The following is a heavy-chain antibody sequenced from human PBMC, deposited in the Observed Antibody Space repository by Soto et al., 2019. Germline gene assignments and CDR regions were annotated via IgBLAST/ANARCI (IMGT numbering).Heavy chain of an antibody. CDR2: IKSKINGGTI. D-gene: IGHD2-15*01. Sequence: QLVESGGGLVKPGGSLRLSCAASGFTFTNAWMSWVRQAPGKGLEWVARIKSKINGGTIDYAAPGKGTFTISRDDSNDTLYLEMNRMKVEETVVYYCTTGAFRVVVGMAFDYWGQGALVTVSS. V-gene: IGHV3-15*01. CDR1: GFTFTNAW. J-gene: IGHJ4*02. CDR3: TTGAFRVVVGMAFDY.